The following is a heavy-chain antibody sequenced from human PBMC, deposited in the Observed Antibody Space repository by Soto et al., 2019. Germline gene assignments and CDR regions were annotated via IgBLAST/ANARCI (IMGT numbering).Heavy chain of an antibody. Sequence: GGSLRLSCAASGFTFSNYAMHWVRQAPGKGLEWVAVISYDGSNKYYADSVKGRFTISRDHSNNTLYLQTNSLRVEDTAVYYCVRGGGRDGYNSFDYWGQGTLVTVSS. D-gene: IGHD5-12*01. CDR2: ISYDGSNK. CDR3: VRGGGRDGYNSFDY. V-gene: IGHV3-30-3*01. J-gene: IGHJ4*02. CDR1: GFTFSNYA.